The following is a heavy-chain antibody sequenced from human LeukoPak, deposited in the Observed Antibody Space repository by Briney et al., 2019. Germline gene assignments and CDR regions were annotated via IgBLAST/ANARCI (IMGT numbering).Heavy chain of an antibody. V-gene: IGHV3-23*01. CDR2: ISGSGGST. D-gene: IGHD2-21*02. CDR3: AKDRRPVVTASDY. CDR1: GFTLSSYA. Sequence: GGSLRLSCAASGFTLSSYAMSWVRQAPGKGLEWVSAISGSGGSTYYADSVKGRFTISRDNSKNTLYLQMNSLRAEDTAVYYCAKDRRPVVTASDYWGQGTLVTVSS. J-gene: IGHJ4*02.